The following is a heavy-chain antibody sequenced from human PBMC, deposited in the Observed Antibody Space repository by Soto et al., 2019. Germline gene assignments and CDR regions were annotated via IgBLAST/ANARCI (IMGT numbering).Heavy chain of an antibody. CDR2: IRFDGSTA. CDR1: GFVFRTFR. CDR3: VRDRPNTESLTGYFDT. Sequence: PGGSLRLSCEASGFVFRTFRMHWVRRAPGKGLEWLATIRFDGSTARYAESVRGRFKISRDNSMNTLYLQLDRPRVEDTAVYYCVRDRPNTESLTGYFDTWGQGTL. J-gene: IGHJ4*02. V-gene: IGHV3-33*01. D-gene: IGHD3-9*01.